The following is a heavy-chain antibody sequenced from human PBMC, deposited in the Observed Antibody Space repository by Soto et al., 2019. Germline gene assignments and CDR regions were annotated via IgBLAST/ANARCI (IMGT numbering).Heavy chain of an antibody. J-gene: IGHJ6*02. CDR3: ARGSGNYDYYGLDV. V-gene: IGHV4-59*01. CDR2: MYDSGST. Sequence: VKLQESGPGLVKPSEPLSLTCTVSGGCISSSYWSWIRQPPGKGLEWIGYMYDSGSTSYNPALRSLVTISVDTSKKQFSLKLSSVTAADTAVYYCARGSGNYDYYGLDVWGQGTTVTVSS. CDR1: GGCISSSY. D-gene: IGHD1-26*01.